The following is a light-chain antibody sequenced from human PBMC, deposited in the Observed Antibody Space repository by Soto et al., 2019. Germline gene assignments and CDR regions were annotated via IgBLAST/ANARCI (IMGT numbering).Light chain of an antibody. CDR1: QSITGSD. Sequence: EIVLTQSPGTLSVSPGEKATLSCRASQSITGSDLAWFQQKPAQAPRLLIFGASRRATGIPDRFSGVGFGTEFTLTISSLQSEDSAIYYCQHYNNWLGTFGGGTKVEIK. J-gene: IGKJ4*01. V-gene: IGKV3D-15*01. CDR2: GAS. CDR3: QHYNNWLGT.